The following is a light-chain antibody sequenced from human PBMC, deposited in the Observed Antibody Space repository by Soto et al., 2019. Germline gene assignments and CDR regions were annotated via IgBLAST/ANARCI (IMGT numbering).Light chain of an antibody. CDR1: SSNDGGYNY. Sequence: QSALTQPASVSGSPGQSITMSCTGTSSNDGGYNYVSWYQQYPGKAPKLMIFEVTNRPSGVSDRFSGSKSGNTASLTISGLQAEDEADYYCSSFTSSNTWLFGGGTKVTVL. CDR2: EVT. J-gene: IGLJ3*02. V-gene: IGLV2-14*01. CDR3: SSFTSSNTWL.